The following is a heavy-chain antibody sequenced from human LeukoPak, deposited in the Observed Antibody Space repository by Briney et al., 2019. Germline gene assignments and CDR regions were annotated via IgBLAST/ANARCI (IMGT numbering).Heavy chain of an antibody. CDR1: GGTFSSYA. V-gene: IGHV1-69*06. CDR2: IIPIFGTA. Sequence: ASVKVSCKASGGTFSSYAISWVRQAPGQGLEWMGGIIPIFGTANYAQKFQGRVTITADKSTSTAYMELSRLRSDDTAVYYCARDTRPVDSSNVSHNWFDPWGQGTLVTVSS. J-gene: IGHJ5*02. D-gene: IGHD6-13*01. CDR3: ARDTRPVDSSNVSHNWFDP.